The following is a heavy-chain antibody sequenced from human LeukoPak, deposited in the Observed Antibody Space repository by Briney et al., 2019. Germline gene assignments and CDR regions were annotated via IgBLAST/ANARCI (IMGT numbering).Heavy chain of an antibody. Sequence: SETLSLTCTVSGGSISSYYWSWIRQPPGKGLEWIGYIYYSGSTNYNPSLKSRVTISVDTSKNQFSLKLSSVTAVDTAVYYCARSHSALNAFDIWGQGTMVTVSS. CDR2: IYYSGST. CDR3: ARSHSALNAFDI. V-gene: IGHV4-59*01. CDR1: GGSISSYY. J-gene: IGHJ3*02.